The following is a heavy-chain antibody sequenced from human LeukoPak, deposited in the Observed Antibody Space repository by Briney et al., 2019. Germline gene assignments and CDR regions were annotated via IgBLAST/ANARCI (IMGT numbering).Heavy chain of an antibody. CDR1: AYTFTGYY. CDR2: INPNSGVP. D-gene: IGHD6-19*01. Sequence: ASVKVSCMASAYTFTGYYMHWVRQAPGQGLEWMGWINPNSGVPNYAEKFHGRVTMTRDTSISTAYMELRRLRSDGTAVYYCARAGSGWSFDSWGQGTLVTVSS. V-gene: IGHV1-2*02. J-gene: IGHJ4*02. CDR3: ARAGSGWSFDS.